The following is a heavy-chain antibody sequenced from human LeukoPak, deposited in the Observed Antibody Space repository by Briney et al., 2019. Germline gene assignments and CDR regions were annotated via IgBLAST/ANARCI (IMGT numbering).Heavy chain of an antibody. Sequence: ASVKVSCKASGYTFTSYGISWVRQAPGQGLEWMGWISAYNGNTNYAQKLQGRVTMTTDTSTSTAYMELRSLRSDDTAVYYCARDPGRFLEWLSRYYGMDVWGQGTTVTVSS. J-gene: IGHJ6*02. CDR1: GYTFTSYG. D-gene: IGHD3-3*01. V-gene: IGHV1-18*01. CDR3: ARDPGRFLEWLSRYYGMDV. CDR2: ISAYNGNT.